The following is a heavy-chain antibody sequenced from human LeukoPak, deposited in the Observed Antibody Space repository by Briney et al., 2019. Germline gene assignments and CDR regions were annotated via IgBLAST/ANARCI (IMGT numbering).Heavy chain of an antibody. CDR2: IYSGGST. Sequence: GGSLRLSCAASGFTVSSNYMSWVRQAPGKGLEWVSVIYSGGSTYYADSVKGRFTISRDNSKNTLYLQMNSLRAEDTAVYYCARAYSYGYVTPEHWGQGTLVTVSS. CDR1: GFTVSSNY. J-gene: IGHJ4*02. CDR3: ARAYSYGYVTPEH. D-gene: IGHD5-18*01. V-gene: IGHV3-66*01.